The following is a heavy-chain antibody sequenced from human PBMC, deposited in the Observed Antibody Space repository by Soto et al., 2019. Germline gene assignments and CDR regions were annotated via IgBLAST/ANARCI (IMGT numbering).Heavy chain of an antibody. D-gene: IGHD6-13*01. J-gene: IGHJ4*01. Sequence: GALMLSCAASGVPFSSYVFHWVRQAPGKGLEWVAVVSFDGTNNYYAESVGGRFTISRDNSKNTVYLQMNSLRADDTAVYYCARDHGYSSSWYYFDYWGHGALVTVSS. CDR3: ARDHGYSSSWYYFDY. CDR2: VSFDGTNN. V-gene: IGHV3-30*03. CDR1: GVPFSSYV.